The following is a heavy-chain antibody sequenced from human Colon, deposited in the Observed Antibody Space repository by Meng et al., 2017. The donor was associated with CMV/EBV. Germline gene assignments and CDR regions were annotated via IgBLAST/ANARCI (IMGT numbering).Heavy chain of an antibody. CDR3: ARGTSPRDHYFVY. J-gene: IGHJ4*02. D-gene: IGHD3-16*01. V-gene: IGHV1-69*10. CDR1: GGTFSSHP. Sequence: SVKVSCQASGGTFSSHPITWFRQDPGQGLEWMGDIIPIVGMPNYPQKFQGRLTITADKLTNTAYLDLRSLRSEDTATYYCARGTSPRDHYFVYWGQGTLVTVSS. CDR2: IIPIVGMP.